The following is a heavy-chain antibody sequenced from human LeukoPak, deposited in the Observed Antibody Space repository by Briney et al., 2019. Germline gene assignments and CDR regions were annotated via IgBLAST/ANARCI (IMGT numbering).Heavy chain of an antibody. D-gene: IGHD3-10*01. CDR3: ARDRWFGELLY. CDR2: INPSGGST. CDR1: GYTFTSYY. J-gene: IGHJ4*02. V-gene: IGHV1-46*01. Sequence: ASVKVSCKASGYTFTSYYMHWVRQAPGQGLEWMGIINPSGGSTSYAQKFQGRVTMTRDTSTSTAYMELSSLRSEDTAVYYCARDRWFGELLYWGQGTLVTVSS.